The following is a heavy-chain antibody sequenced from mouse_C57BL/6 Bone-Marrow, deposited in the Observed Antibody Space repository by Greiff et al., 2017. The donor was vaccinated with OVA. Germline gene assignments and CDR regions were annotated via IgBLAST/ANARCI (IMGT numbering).Heavy chain of an antibody. J-gene: IGHJ4*01. CDR2: INPDSSTI. Sequence: EVQVVESGGGLVQPGGSLKLSCAASGIDFSRYWMSWVRRAPGKGLEWIGEINPDSSTITSAPSLKDTFIISTATATNTLYLQRSKVRAEDTALYYCARQEITAVAMDYWGQGTSVTVSS. CDR3: ARQEITAVAMDY. CDR1: GIDFSRYW. D-gene: IGHD1-1*01. V-gene: IGHV4-1*01.